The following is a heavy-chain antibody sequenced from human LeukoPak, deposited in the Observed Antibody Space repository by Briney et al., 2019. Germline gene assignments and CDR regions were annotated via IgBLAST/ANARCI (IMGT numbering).Heavy chain of an antibody. Sequence: SQTLSLTCTVSGGSISSGSFYWSWIRQPAGKGLEWIGRIYSSGSTNYNPSLKSRVTMSVDTSKNQFSLKLNSVTAADTAVYYCARALRITGTSLVFDYWGQGTLVTVSS. D-gene: IGHD1-20*01. CDR3: ARALRITGTSLVFDY. J-gene: IGHJ4*02. V-gene: IGHV4-61*02. CDR2: IYSSGST. CDR1: GGSISSGSFY.